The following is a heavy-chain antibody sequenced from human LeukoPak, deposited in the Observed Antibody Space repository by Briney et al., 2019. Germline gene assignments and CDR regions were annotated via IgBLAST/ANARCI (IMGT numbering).Heavy chain of an antibody. D-gene: IGHD2-8*02. J-gene: IGHJ4*02. CDR1: GFRFTSDW. Sequence: GESLKISCKGSGFRFTSDWIGWVRQMPGKGLEWMGISYPDDSDTRYSPSFQGQVTISADKSINTTYLQWSSLKASDTAMHYCARHGKYFTGPHYFDYWGQGTLVTVSS. CDR2: SYPDDSDT. V-gene: IGHV5-51*01. CDR3: ARHGKYFTGPHYFDY.